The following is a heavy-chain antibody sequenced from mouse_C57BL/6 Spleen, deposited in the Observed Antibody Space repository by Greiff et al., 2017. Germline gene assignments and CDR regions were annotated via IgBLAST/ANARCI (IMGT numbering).Heavy chain of an antibody. J-gene: IGHJ2*01. CDR2: INPGSGGT. CDR3: ARSDYYGSSFDY. CDR1: GYAFTNYL. D-gene: IGHD1-1*01. Sequence: QVQLQQPGAELVRPGTSVKVSCKASGYAFTNYLMEWVKQRPGQGLEWIGVINPGSGGTNYNEKFKGKATLTADKSSSTAYMQLSSLTSEDSAVYFCARSDYYGSSFDYWGQGTTLTVSS. V-gene: IGHV1-54*01.